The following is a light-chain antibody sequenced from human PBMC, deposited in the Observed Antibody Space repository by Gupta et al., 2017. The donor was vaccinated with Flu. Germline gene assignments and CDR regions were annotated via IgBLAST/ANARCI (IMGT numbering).Light chain of an antibody. CDR1: QSVSSN. CDR2: GAS. J-gene: IGKJ1*01. Sequence: EIVMTQSPATLSVSPGERASLSCRASQSVSSNLAWYQQKPAQAPRLLIYGASTRATGIPARFSGSGSGTEFTLTISSLQSEDFAVYYCQQYNNWPKTFGQGTKVEFK. CDR3: QQYNNWPKT. V-gene: IGKV3-15*01.